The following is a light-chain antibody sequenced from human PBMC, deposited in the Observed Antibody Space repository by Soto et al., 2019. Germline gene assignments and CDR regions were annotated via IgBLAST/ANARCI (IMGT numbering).Light chain of an antibody. CDR2: GAS. J-gene: IGKJ1*01. V-gene: IGKV3D-15*01. CDR3: QHYNSYSEA. Sequence: PGERDTLYCMASLTVSDNYLAWYQQKAGQAPRLVIYGASNRATGIPARFSGSGSGTEFTLTISSLQSEDFATYYCQHYNSYSEAFDQGTKVDIK. CDR1: LTVSDN.